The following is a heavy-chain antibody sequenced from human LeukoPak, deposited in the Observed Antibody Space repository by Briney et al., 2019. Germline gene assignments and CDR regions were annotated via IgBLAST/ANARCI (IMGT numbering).Heavy chain of an antibody. V-gene: IGHV1-3*04. CDR2: INTGNGNT. J-gene: IGHJ4*02. CDR3: ARVNGYSFDY. D-gene: IGHD2-8*01. Sequence: ASVKVSCKASGYTFTGFTIHWVRQAPGQRLEWMGWINTGNGNTKYSQKFQGRVTITRDPTASTAYMELSSLRSEDTAIYYCARVNGYSFDYWGQGALVTVSS. CDR1: GYTFTGFT.